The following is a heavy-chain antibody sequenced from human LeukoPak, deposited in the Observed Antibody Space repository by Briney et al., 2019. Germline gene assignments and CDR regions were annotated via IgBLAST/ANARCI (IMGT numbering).Heavy chain of an antibody. V-gene: IGHV4-59*08. CDR3: ARHATGLD. D-gene: IGHD3-16*01. J-gene: IGHJ4*02. CDR2: IYYSGTT. Sequence: SETLSLTCTVSGGSLSSHYWSWIRQPPGKGLEWIGYIYYSGTTNYNPSLKSRVTISVDTSKNQFSLKLSSVTAADTAVYYCARHATGLDWGQGTLVTVSP. CDR1: GGSLSSHY.